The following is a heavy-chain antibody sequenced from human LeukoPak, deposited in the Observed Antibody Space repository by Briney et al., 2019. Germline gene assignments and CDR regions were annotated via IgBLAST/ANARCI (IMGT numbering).Heavy chain of an antibody. CDR1: GFTFSSYW. CDR3: ARIGGSGWYVGY. CDR2: IKQDGSEK. Sequence: PGGSLRLSCVVSGFTFSSYWMSWVRKAPGKGLEWVANIKQDGSEKYYVDSVKGRFTISRDNAKNSLDLQMDNLRDEDTAVYYCARIGGSGWYVGYWGQGTLVTVSS. V-gene: IGHV3-7*01. D-gene: IGHD6-19*01. J-gene: IGHJ4*02.